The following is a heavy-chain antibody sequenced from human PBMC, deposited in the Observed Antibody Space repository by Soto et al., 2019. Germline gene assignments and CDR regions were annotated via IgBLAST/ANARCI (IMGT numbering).Heavy chain of an antibody. D-gene: IGHD4-17*01. J-gene: IGHJ5*02. CDR2: INHSGST. Sequence: SETLSLTCAFYCGSFIGYYWSWIRQPPGKGLEWIGEINHSGSTNYNPSLKSRVTISVDTSKNQFSLKLSSVTAADTAVYYCARLRVTTYRRGLDPWGQGTLVTVSS. CDR3: ARLRVTTYRRGLDP. V-gene: IGHV4-34*01. CDR1: CGSFIGYY.